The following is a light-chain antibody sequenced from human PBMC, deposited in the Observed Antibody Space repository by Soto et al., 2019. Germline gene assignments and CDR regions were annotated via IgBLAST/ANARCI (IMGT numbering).Light chain of an antibody. V-gene: IGLV2-14*01. CDR3: SSYTSSAPLYV. CDR1: SSDVGGYNF. CDR2: EVN. Sequence: QSALTQPASVSGSPGQSITISCTGTSSDVGGYNFVSWYQQLPGRVPKLMIYEVNNRPSGISNRFSGSKSGNTASLTISGLQAGDEADYYCSSYTSSAPLYVFGTGTKVTVL. J-gene: IGLJ1*01.